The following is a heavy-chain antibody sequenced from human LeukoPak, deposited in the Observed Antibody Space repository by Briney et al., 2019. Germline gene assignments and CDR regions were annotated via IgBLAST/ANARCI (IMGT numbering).Heavy chain of an antibody. D-gene: IGHD6-13*01. CDR2: IYSGGST. Sequence: GGSLRLSCAASGFTVSSNYMSWVRQAPGKGLEWVSVIYSGGSTYYADSVKGRFTISRDNSKNTLYLQMNSLRAEDTAVYYCAKDRGYSSSWNFDYWGQGTLVTVSS. CDR1: GFTVSSNY. J-gene: IGHJ4*02. CDR3: AKDRGYSSSWNFDY. V-gene: IGHV3-53*01.